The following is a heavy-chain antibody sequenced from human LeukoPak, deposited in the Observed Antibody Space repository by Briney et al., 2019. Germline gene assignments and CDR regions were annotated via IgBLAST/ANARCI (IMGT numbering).Heavy chain of an antibody. CDR1: GYTFTSYD. V-gene: IGHV1-18*01. D-gene: IGHD3-10*01. Sequence: GASVKVSCKASGYTFTSYDINWVRQAPGQGLEWMGGIIPIFGTANYAQKLQGRVTMTTDTSTSTAYMELRSLRSEDTAVYYCATMNTMVRAVKDAFDIWGQGTMVTVSS. CDR3: ATMNTMVRAVKDAFDI. CDR2: IIPIFGTA. J-gene: IGHJ3*02.